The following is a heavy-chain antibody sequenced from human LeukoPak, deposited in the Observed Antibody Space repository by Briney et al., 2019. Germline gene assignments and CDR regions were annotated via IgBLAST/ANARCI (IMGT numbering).Heavy chain of an antibody. Sequence: GGSLRLSCAASGFTFSSYWMSWVRHAPGKGLEWAANIKQDGSEKYYVDSVKGRFTISRDNAKNSLYLQMNSLRAEDTAVYYCARDDPLRTFDYWGQGTLVTASS. J-gene: IGHJ4*02. D-gene: IGHD1-14*01. CDR1: GFTFSSYW. V-gene: IGHV3-7*01. CDR3: ARDDPLRTFDY. CDR2: IKQDGSEK.